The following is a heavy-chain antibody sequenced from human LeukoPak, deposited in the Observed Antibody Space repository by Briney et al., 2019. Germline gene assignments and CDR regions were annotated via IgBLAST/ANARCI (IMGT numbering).Heavy chain of an antibody. Sequence: GGSLRLSCAASGFTFSNYGMHWVRQAPGKGLEWVAVIWHDGSNKYYADSVKGRFTISRDNSKNTLYLQMNSLRPEDTAVYYCAKGVVAATNAAYYGMDVWGQGTTVTVSS. CDR1: GFTFSNYG. V-gene: IGHV3-30*02. J-gene: IGHJ6*02. CDR2: IWHDGSNK. D-gene: IGHD2-15*01. CDR3: AKGVVAATNAAYYGMDV.